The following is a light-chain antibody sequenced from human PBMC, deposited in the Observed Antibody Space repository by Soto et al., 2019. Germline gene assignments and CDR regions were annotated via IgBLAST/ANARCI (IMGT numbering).Light chain of an antibody. Sequence: QAVVTQEPSLTVSPGGTVTLTCGSSTGPVTSGHYPYWFQQKPGQAPRTLISDTNNKHSLTPARFSGSLLGDKAALTLSGAQPEDEAEYYCFLFYSGVYVFGTGTKVTVL. CDR2: DTN. CDR3: FLFYSGVYV. CDR1: TGPVTSGHY. V-gene: IGLV7-46*01. J-gene: IGLJ1*01.